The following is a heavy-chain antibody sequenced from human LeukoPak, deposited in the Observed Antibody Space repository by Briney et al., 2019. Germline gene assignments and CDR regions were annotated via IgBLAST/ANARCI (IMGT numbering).Heavy chain of an antibody. D-gene: IGHD3-22*01. CDR3: ARRELEQGSGYYSHNWFDP. J-gene: IGHJ5*02. CDR1: GGSGSSKS. Sequence: SETLSLTCTVSGGSGSSKSWSWVRQPPGKGLEWIGDIYSTGSINYNPSLKSRVTISVDTSKNQFSLKLSSVTAADTAVYYCARRELEQGSGYYSHNWFDPWGQGTLVTVSS. V-gene: IGHV4-59*08. CDR2: IYSTGSI.